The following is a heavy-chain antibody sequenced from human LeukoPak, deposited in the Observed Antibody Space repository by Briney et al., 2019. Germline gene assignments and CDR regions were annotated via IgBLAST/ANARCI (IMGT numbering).Heavy chain of an antibody. CDR1: GGSISIHY. J-gene: IGHJ4*02. Sequence: SDTLSLPRTVSGGSISIHYWSWIRHPPGKALEWIGYIYYSGRTNYRPSLTGRVTISVDTSKIQFSLELGSVAAADTAVYYCARRGYSAYEFLDYWGQGTLVTVSS. D-gene: IGHD5-12*01. CDR3: ARRGYSAYEFLDY. CDR2: IYYSGRT. V-gene: IGHV4-59*08.